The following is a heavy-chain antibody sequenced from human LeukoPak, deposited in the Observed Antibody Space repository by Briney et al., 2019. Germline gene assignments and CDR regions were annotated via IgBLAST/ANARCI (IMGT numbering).Heavy chain of an antibody. CDR3: TTASFGYYDSSGGYFDY. D-gene: IGHD3-22*01. J-gene: IGHJ4*02. Sequence: GGSETLFCAASGFTFSNAWMSWVRQAPGKGLEWVGRIKSKTDGGTTDYAAPVKGRFTISRDDSKNTLYLQMNSLKTEDTAVYYCTTASFGYYDSSGGYFDYWGQGTLVTVSS. CDR2: IKSKTDGGTT. CDR1: GFTFSNAW. V-gene: IGHV3-15*01.